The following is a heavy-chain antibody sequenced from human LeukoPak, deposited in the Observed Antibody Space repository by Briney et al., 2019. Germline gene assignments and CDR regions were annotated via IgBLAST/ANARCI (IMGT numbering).Heavy chain of an antibody. CDR3: ARDISGFNTGGWFDP. D-gene: IGHD3-22*01. CDR2: IIPIFGTA. J-gene: IGHJ5*02. V-gene: IGHV1-69*05. CDR1: GGTLSSYA. Sequence: SVKVSCKASGGTLSSYAISWVRQAPGQGVEWMGRIIPIFGTANYAQKFQGRDTITTAESTTTASMELSSLRSEDTAVYYCARDISGFNTGGWFDPWGQGTLVTVSS.